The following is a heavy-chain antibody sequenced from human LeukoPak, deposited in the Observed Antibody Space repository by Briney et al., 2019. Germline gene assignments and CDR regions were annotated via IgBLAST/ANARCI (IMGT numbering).Heavy chain of an antibody. J-gene: IGHJ4*02. CDR2: ISSNTNYI. D-gene: IGHD6-6*01. CDR1: GFTFSSYS. Sequence: PGGSLRLSCAASGFTFSSYSMNWVRQAPGKGLEWVSSISSNTNYIYYADSVKGRFTISRDNAKSSLYLQMNSLRAEDTAVYYCATYSSSLPFDYWGQGTLVTVSS. V-gene: IGHV3-21*01. CDR3: ATYSSSLPFDY.